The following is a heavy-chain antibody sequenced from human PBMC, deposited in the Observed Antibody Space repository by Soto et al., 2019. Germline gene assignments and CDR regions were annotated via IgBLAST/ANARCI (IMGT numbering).Heavy chain of an antibody. CDR3: ARNYY. J-gene: IGHJ4*02. Sequence: EVQLVESGGGLVQPGGSLRLSCTASGFSINYSWVSWVRQAPGRGPEWVASINPDGSAKYYVDSVEGRFTISRDNARNSLYLQMNSLRVEDTALYYGARNYYWGQGTLVSVSS. V-gene: IGHV3-7*05. CDR2: INPDGSAK. CDR1: GFSINYSW.